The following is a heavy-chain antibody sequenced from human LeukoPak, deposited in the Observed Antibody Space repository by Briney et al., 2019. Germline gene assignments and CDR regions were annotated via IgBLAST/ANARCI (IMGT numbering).Heavy chain of an antibody. D-gene: IGHD3-3*01. V-gene: IGHV1-69*13. J-gene: IGHJ5*02. CDR1: GGTFSSYA. Sequence: ASVKVSCKASGGTFSSYAISWVRQAPGQGLEWMGGIIPIFGTANYAQKFQGRVTITADESTSTAYMELSSLRSEDTAVYYCAIDGTYYDFWSGYSRAGNWFDPWGQGTLVTVSS. CDR2: IIPIFGTA. CDR3: AIDGTYYDFWSGYSRAGNWFDP.